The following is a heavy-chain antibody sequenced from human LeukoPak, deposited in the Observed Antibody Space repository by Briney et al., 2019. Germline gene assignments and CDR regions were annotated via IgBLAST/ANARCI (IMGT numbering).Heavy chain of an antibody. CDR3: ARLKVTTEYYYNMDV. V-gene: IGHV3-23*01. D-gene: IGHD1-14*01. CDR1: GFTFSSYA. J-gene: IGHJ6*02. Sequence: GGSLRLSCAASGFTFSSYAMSWVRQAPGKGLEWVSAISGSGGSTYYADSVKGRFTISRDNAKNSLYLQMNSLRAEDTAVYFCARLKVTTEYYYNMDVWGQGTTVTVSS. CDR2: ISGSGGST.